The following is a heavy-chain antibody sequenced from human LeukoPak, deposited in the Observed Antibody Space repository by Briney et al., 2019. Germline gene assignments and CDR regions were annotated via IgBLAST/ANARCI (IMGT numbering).Heavy chain of an antibody. J-gene: IGHJ3*02. Sequence: SETLSLTCTVSGGSISSYYWSWIRQPVGKGLEWIGRIYTSGSTNYNPSLKGRVTMSVDTSKNQFSLKLSSVTAADTAVYYCARDLGVVTTNDAFDIWGQGTMVTVSS. D-gene: IGHD3-3*01. CDR3: ARDLGVVTTNDAFDI. CDR1: GGSISSYY. V-gene: IGHV4-4*07. CDR2: IYTSGST.